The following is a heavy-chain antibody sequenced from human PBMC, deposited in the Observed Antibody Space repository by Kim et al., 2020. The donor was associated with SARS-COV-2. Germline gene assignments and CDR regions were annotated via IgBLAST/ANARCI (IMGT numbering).Heavy chain of an antibody. CDR1: GITSSSYW. D-gene: IGHD5-18*01. CDR3: TGPRNTAYGLDV. Sequence: GGSLRLSCEASGITSSSYWMHWVRQVPGKGLVWVSRIDNEGRSTSYADSVKGRFTISRDNAKNTLYLQMNSLEAEDTAVNYCTGPRNTAYGLDVWGQGTT. CDR2: IDNEGRST. J-gene: IGHJ6*02. V-gene: IGHV3-74*01.